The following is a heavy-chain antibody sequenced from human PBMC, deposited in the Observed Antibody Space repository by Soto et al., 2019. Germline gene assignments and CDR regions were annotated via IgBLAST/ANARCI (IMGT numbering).Heavy chain of an antibody. CDR2: IYYSGST. J-gene: IGHJ5*02. V-gene: IGHV4-39*07. Sequence: SETLSLTCTVSGGSISSSSFYWGWIRQPPGKGLEWIGSIYYSGSTYYNPSLKSRVTISVDTSKNQFSLKLSSVTAADTAVYYCAREVVAAAGPGGPYNWFDPWGQGTLVTVSS. CDR1: GGSISSSSFY. CDR3: AREVVAAAGPGGPYNWFDP. D-gene: IGHD6-13*01.